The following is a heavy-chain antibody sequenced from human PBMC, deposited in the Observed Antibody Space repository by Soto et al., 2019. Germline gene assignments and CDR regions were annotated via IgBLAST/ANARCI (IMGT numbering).Heavy chain of an antibody. Sequence: GGSLRLSCAASGFTFSSYAMSWVRQAPGKGLEWVSAISGSGGSTYYADSVKGRFTISRDNSKNTLYLQMNSLRAEDTAVYYCAKDILYQHAVNWFDPWGQGTLVTVSS. V-gene: IGHV3-23*01. CDR3: AKDILYQHAVNWFDP. CDR1: GFTFSSYA. J-gene: IGHJ5*02. CDR2: ISGSGGST. D-gene: IGHD2-8*01.